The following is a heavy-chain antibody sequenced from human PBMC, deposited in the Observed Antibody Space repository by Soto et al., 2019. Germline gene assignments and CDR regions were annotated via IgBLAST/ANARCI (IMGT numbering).Heavy chain of an antibody. CDR1: GYSFTSYW. CDR2: IYPGDSDT. CDR3: ARRLGYCSGGSCAYYYYGMDV. V-gene: IGHV5-51*01. Sequence: PGESLKISCKGSGYSFTSYWIGWVRQMPGKGLEWMGIIYPGDSDTRYSPSFQGQVTISADKSISTAYPQWSSLKASDTAMYYCARRLGYCSGGSCAYYYYGMDVWGQGTTVTVSS. J-gene: IGHJ6*02. D-gene: IGHD2-15*01.